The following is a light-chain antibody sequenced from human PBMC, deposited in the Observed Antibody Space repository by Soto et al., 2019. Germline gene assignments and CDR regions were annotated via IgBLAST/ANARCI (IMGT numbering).Light chain of an antibody. CDR1: SSDVGGYNY. V-gene: IGLV2-11*01. CDR3: CSYAGYDTLV. CDR2: AVS. Sequence: QSALTQPRSVSESPGQSVTISCTGTSSDVGGYNYVSWYQQHPGKAPKLIIYAVSGRPSGVPDRFSGSKSGNTASLTISGLQADDEADYYCCSYAGYDTLVFGGGTELTVL. J-gene: IGLJ2*01.